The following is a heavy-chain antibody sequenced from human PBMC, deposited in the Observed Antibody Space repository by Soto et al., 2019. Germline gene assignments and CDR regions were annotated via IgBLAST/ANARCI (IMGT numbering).Heavy chain of an antibody. CDR2: ISGSGGST. CDR3: AKDRYRVVAASLMDV. CDR1: GFTFSSYA. J-gene: IGHJ6*03. D-gene: IGHD2-15*01. V-gene: IGHV3-23*01. Sequence: PGGSLRLSCAASGFTFSSYAMSWVRQAPGKGLEWVSAISGSGGSTYYADSVKGRFTISRDNSKNTLYLQMNSLRAEDTAVYYCAKDRYRVVAASLMDVWGKGTTVTVSS.